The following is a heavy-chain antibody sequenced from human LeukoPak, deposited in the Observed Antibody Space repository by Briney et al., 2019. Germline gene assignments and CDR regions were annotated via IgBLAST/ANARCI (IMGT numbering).Heavy chain of an antibody. CDR2: ISSSSSYI. CDR1: GFTFSSYS. V-gene: IGHV3-21*01. J-gene: IGHJ4*02. CDR3: AREREVYRSGPFDY. D-gene: IGHD3-10*01. Sequence: GGSLRLSCAASGFTFSSYSMNWVRQAPGKGLEWVSSISSSSSYIYYADSVKGRFTISRDNAKNSLYLQMNSLRAEDTAVYYCAREREVYRSGPFDYWGQGTLVTVSS.